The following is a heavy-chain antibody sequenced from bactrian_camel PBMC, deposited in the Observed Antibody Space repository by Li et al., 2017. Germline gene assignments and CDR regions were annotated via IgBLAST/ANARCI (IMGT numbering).Heavy chain of an antibody. CDR3: AAFGGLGYCLGRPNY. CDR2: ISSSGTT. J-gene: IGHJ4*01. V-gene: IGHV3S53*01. D-gene: IGHD1*01. Sequence: VQLVESGGGSVQAGGSLKLSCAASGFIFSRCTAGWYRQVPGKEREFVSSISSSGTTTYADSVKGRFTISRDNAKNTLYLQMNSLKTEDTAVYVCAAFGGLGYCLGRPNYWGQGTQVTVS. CDR1: GFIFSRCT.